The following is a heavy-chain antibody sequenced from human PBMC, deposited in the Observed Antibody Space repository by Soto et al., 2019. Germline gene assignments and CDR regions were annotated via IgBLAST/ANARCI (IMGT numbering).Heavy chain of an antibody. V-gene: IGHV1-69*01. CDR1: GGTFSSYA. CDR2: IIPIFGTA. J-gene: IGHJ4*02. Sequence: QVQLVQSGAEVKKPGSSVKVSCKASGGTFSSYAISWVRQAPGQGLEWMGGIIPIFGTANYAQKVQGRVTITGDESTSTAYMELSSLSSDDTAVYYCARYLHTKRSEWLVQGFYDYWGQGNRVPVSP. CDR3: ARYLHTKRSEWLVQGFYDY. D-gene: IGHD6-19*01.